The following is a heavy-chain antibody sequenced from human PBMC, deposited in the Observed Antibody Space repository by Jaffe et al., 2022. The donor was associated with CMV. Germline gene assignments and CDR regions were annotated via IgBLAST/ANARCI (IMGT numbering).Heavy chain of an antibody. D-gene: IGHD2-15*01. V-gene: IGHV3-9*01. CDR1: GFTFDDYA. J-gene: IGHJ6*02. CDR2: ISWNSGSI. CDR3: AKDGPDYCSGGSCPYYYYGMDV. Sequence: EVQLVESGGGLVQPGRSLRLSCAASGFTFDDYAMHWVRQAPGKGLEWVSGISWNSGSIGYADSVKGRFTISRDNAKNSLYLQMNSLRAEDTALYYCAKDGPDYCSGGSCPYYYYGMDVWGQGTTVTVSS.